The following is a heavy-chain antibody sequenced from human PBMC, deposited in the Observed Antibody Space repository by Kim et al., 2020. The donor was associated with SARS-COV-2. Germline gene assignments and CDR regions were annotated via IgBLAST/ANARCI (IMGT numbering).Heavy chain of an antibody. J-gene: IGHJ3*02. CDR3: AREGAGSGSYGRSAFDI. D-gene: IGHD1-26*01. Sequence: SETLSLTCAVYGGSFSGYYWSWIRQPPGKGLEWIGEINHSGSTNYNPSLKSRVTISVDTSKNQFSLKLSSVTAADTAVYYCAREGAGSGSYGRSAFDIWGQGTMVTVSS. CDR2: INHSGST. V-gene: IGHV4-34*01. CDR1: GGSFSGYY.